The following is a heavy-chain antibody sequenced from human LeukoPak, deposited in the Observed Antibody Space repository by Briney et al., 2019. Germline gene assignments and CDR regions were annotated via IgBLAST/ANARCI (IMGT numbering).Heavy chain of an antibody. Sequence: SETLSLTCTVSGGSISSSSYSWGGIRPPPGKGLGWIGSFYYSGSTYYSPSLKSRVTISVDTSKNQFSPKLNSVTVADTAVYYCARRSTTWNAFDIWGQGTMVTVS. CDR2: FYYSGST. CDR1: GGSISSSSYS. CDR3: ARRSTTWNAFDI. V-gene: IGHV4-39*01. J-gene: IGHJ3*02. D-gene: IGHD6-13*01.